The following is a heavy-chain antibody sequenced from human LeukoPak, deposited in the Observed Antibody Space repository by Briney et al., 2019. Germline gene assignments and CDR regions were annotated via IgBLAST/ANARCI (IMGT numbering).Heavy chain of an antibody. CDR3: ARDGNGSYGDYYFDY. D-gene: IGHD4-17*01. Sequence: VASVKVSCKASGGTFSSYAISWVRQAPGQGLEWMGRIIPILGIVNYAQKFQGRVTITADKSTSTAYMELSSLRSEDTAVYYCARDGNGSYGDYYFDYWGQGTLVTVSS. CDR2: IIPILGIV. CDR1: GGTFSSYA. V-gene: IGHV1-69*04. J-gene: IGHJ4*02.